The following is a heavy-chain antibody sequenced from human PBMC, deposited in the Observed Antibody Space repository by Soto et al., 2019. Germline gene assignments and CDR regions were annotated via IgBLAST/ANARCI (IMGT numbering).Heavy chain of an antibody. J-gene: IGHJ4*02. CDR2: MNQDGSEI. V-gene: IGHV3-7*01. CDR1: GFTFSSYL. Sequence: VQLVESGGGLVQPGGSLKLSCAASGFTFSSYLMSWVRQAPGKGLEWVANMNQDGSEIYYVDSVRGRFTISRDNAENSLYLQMNSLRAEDTAVYYCARGRSLLWFGEPRGQGTLVTVSS. D-gene: IGHD3-10*01. CDR3: ARGRSLLWFGEP.